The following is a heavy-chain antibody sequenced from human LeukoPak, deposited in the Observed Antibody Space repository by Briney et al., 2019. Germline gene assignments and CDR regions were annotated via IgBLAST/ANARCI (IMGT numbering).Heavy chain of an antibody. CDR3: AGQRVHRIDY. CDR2: ISYSGST. V-gene: IGHV4-59*08. D-gene: IGHD1-1*01. CDR1: GGSISSYY. Sequence: PSETLSLTCTVSGGSISSYYWSWIRQPPGKGPEWIGYISYSGSTNYNPSLKSRVTISVDTSRNQFSLKLSSVTAADTAVYYCAGQRVHRIDYWGQGTLVTVSS. J-gene: IGHJ4*02.